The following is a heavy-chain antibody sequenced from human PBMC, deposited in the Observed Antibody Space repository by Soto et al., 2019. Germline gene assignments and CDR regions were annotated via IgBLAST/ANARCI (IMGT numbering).Heavy chain of an antibody. Sequence: SETLSLTCAVSGYSISSGNYWGWIRRAQGKGLECIGSIYHSGSTYYNPSLKSRVTISVDPSKNQFSLKLSSVTAADTAVYSGGGGEGGAWGGIWGQGKMVT. J-gene: IGHJ3*02. CDR2: IYHSGST. CDR3: GGGEGGAWGGI. D-gene: IGHD1-26*01. CDR1: GYSISSGNY. V-gene: IGHV4-38-2*01.